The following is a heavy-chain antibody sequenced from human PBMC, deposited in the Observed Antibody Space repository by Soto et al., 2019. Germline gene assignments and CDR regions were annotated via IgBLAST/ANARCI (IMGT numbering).Heavy chain of an antibody. Sequence: LVKVSCKASGYTFTSYAMHWVRQAPGQRLEWMGWINAGNGNTKYSQKFQGRVTITRDTSASTVYMELSSLRSEDTAVYYCARILGYCSGGSCDCWGQGTLVTVSS. CDR3: ARILGYCSGGSCDC. CDR2: INAGNGNT. J-gene: IGHJ4*02. CDR1: GYTFTSYA. D-gene: IGHD2-15*01. V-gene: IGHV1-3*01.